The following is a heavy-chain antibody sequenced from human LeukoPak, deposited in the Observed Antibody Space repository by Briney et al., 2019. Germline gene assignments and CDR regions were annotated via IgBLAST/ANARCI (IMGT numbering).Heavy chain of an antibody. J-gene: IGHJ6*03. V-gene: IGHV1-69*05. CDR1: GGTFSSYA. CDR3: AINTVTTLYYHYMDV. D-gene: IGHD4-11*01. CDR2: IIPIFGTA. Sequence: SVKVSCKASGGTFSSYAISWVRQAPGQGLEWMGGIIPIFGTANYAQKFQDRVTITTDESTSTAYMELSSLRSEDTAVYYWAINTVTTLYYHYMDVWGKGTTVTVSS.